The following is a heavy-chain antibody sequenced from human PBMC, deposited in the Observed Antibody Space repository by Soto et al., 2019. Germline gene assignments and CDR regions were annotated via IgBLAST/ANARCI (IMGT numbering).Heavy chain of an antibody. J-gene: IGHJ6*02. V-gene: IGHV1-69*01. CDR2: IIPIFDTA. CDR3: ARDRAGTTSYYGMDV. Sequence: VSCKASGGTFSSYAISWVRQAPGQGLEWMGGIIPIFDTANYAQKFQGRVTITADESTSTAYMELSSLRSEDTAVYYCARDRAGTTSYYGMDVWGQGTTVTVSS. D-gene: IGHD1-1*01. CDR1: GGTFSSYA.